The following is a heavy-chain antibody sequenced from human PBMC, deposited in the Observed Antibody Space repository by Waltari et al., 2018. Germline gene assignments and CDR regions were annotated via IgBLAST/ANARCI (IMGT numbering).Heavy chain of an antibody. Sequence: QLRLQESGPGLVKPSETLSLTCTVSGVSIATFLYSWGWIRHPPGKGLEGIATIYHSGSTYYNPSLKSRVTISVDTPKNQFSLNLTSVVAADTAMYFCARVQLGYGDDPLFDFWGQGTLVTVSS. V-gene: IGHV4-39*01. CDR3: ARVQLGYGDDPLFDF. CDR1: GVSIATFLYS. CDR2: IYHSGST. J-gene: IGHJ4*02. D-gene: IGHD4-17*01.